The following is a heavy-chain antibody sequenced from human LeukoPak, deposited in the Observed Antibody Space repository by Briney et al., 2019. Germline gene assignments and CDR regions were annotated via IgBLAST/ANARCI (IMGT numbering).Heavy chain of an antibody. Sequence: SETLSLTCTVSGGSISSYYWSWIRQPAGKGLEWIGRIYTSGSTNYNPSLKSRVTISVDTSKNQFSLKLSSVTAADTAVYYCARGAQYYYGSGSYYNPYYYYMDVWGKGTTVTISS. CDR1: GGSISSYY. CDR2: IYTSGST. V-gene: IGHV4-4*07. J-gene: IGHJ6*03. D-gene: IGHD3-10*01. CDR3: ARGAQYYYGSGSYYNPYYYYMDV.